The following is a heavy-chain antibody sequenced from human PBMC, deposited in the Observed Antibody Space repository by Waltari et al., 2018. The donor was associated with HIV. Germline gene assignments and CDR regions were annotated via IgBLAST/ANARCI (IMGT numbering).Heavy chain of an antibody. CDR3: VGDRTSLTTGDFDS. V-gene: IGHV3-21*02. Sequence: ELVESGGGLFKPGQSLRLSCNASGIAFDLFTMTWVRQAPGWGLEWVASISRGSSFSYYSDSFKGRISISRDNAKKSLFLQMNSLTADDTGLYFCVGDRTSLTTGDFDSWGQGVPVIVSS. CDR2: ISRGSSFS. CDR1: GIAFDLFT. J-gene: IGHJ4*02. D-gene: IGHD1-1*01.